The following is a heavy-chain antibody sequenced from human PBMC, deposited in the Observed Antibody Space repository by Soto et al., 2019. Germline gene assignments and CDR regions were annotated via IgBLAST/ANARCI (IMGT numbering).Heavy chain of an antibody. CDR3: TTRRFAKWLV. CDR1: GFPFTNYW. D-gene: IGHD5-12*01. V-gene: IGHV3-15*01. J-gene: IGHJ4*02. Sequence: GGSLRLSCAASGFPFTNYWMSWVRQTPGKGLEWVGRIKSKTDGGTTDYAAPVKGRFTISRDDSKNTLYMQMNSLKTEDTAVYYCTTRRFAKWLVWGQGTLVTVPQ. CDR2: IKSKTDGGTT.